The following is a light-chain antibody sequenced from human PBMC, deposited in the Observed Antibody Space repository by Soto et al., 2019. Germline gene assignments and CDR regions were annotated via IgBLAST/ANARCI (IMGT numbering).Light chain of an antibody. V-gene: IGKV3-15*01. CDR3: QQYNDWPLT. Sequence: EIVMTQSPATLSVSPGERATLSCRARQSINNNLARYQQKRGQGPRLLIYGASSRATGTPARFSGSGSGTGFTLTISSLQSEDFAIYYCQQYNDWPLTFGGGTKVEIK. CDR2: GAS. J-gene: IGKJ4*01. CDR1: QSINNN.